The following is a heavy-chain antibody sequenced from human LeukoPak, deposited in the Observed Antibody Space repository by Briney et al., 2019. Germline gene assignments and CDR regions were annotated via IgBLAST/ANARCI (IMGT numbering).Heavy chain of an antibody. D-gene: IGHD2-2*02. V-gene: IGHV3-21*01. J-gene: IGHJ4*02. Sequence: GGSLRLSCAASGFTFSSYSMNWVRQAPGKGLEWVSSISSSSSYIYYADSVKGRFTISRDNAKNSLYLQMNSLRAEDTAVYYCARDGNGYCSSTSCYSDGYWGQGTLVTVSS. CDR1: GFTFSSYS. CDR3: ARDGNGYCSSTSCYSDGY. CDR2: ISSSSSYI.